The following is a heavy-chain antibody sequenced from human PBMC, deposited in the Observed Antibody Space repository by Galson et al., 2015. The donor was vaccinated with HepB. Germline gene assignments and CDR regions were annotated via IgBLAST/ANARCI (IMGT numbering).Heavy chain of an antibody. CDR2: ISWDGGST. CDR3: AKASKHKYYYDSSGYFDY. J-gene: IGHJ4*02. Sequence: SLRLSCAASGFTFDDYTMHWVRQAPGKGLEWVSLISWDGGSTYYADSVKGRFTISRDNSKNSLYLQMNSLRTEDTALYYCAKASKHKYYYDSSGYFDYWGQGTLVTVSS. V-gene: IGHV3-43*01. CDR1: GFTFDDYT. D-gene: IGHD3-22*01.